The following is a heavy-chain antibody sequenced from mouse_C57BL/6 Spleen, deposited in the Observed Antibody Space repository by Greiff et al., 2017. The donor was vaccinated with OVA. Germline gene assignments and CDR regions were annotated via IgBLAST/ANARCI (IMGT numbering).Heavy chain of an antibody. CDR1: GYSFTDYN. CDR3: APIYYGNYGGYAMDY. CDR2: INPNYGTT. V-gene: IGHV1-39*01. D-gene: IGHD2-1*01. J-gene: IGHJ4*01. Sequence: EVQLQESGPELVKPGASVKISCKASGYSFTDYNMNWVKQSNGKSLEWIGVINPNYGTTSYNQKFKGKATLTVDQSSSTAYMQLNSLTSEDSAVYYCAPIYYGNYGGYAMDYWGQGTSVTVSS.